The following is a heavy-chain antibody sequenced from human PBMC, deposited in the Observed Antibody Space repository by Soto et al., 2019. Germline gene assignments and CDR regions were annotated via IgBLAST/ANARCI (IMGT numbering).Heavy chain of an antibody. D-gene: IGHD6-19*01. CDR3: AKNRDSSGWYWFDP. J-gene: IGHJ5*02. CDR1: GFTFSSYA. Sequence: GGSLRLSCAASGFTFSSYAMSWVRQAPGKGLEWVSAISGSGGSAYYADSVRGRFTISRDNSKNTLYLQMNSLRAEDTAVYYCAKNRDSSGWYWFDPWGQGTLVTVSS. CDR2: ISGSGGSA. V-gene: IGHV3-23*01.